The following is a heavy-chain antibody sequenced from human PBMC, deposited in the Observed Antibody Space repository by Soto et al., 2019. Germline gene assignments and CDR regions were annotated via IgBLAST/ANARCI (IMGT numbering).Heavy chain of an antibody. V-gene: IGHV3-23*01. CDR2: ISGSGGST. D-gene: IGHD2-2*01. J-gene: IGHJ6*02. CDR3: AKDIGDIVVIPASISAYYALHV. Sequence: EVQLLESGGGLVQPGGSLRLSCAASGFTFSSYAMSWVRQAPGKGLQWVSAISGSGGSTYYADSVKGRFTISRDNSKNTLYLQMNSRRAEDTAVYYCAKDIGDIVVIPASISAYYALHVWGQGTTVTVSS. CDR1: GFTFSSYA.